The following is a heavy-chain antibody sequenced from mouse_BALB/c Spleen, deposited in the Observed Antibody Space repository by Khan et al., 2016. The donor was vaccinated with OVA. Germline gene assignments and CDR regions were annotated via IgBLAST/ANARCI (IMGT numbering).Heavy chain of an antibody. Sequence: EVELVESGGDLVKPGGSLKFSCAASGFTVSSYSMSWVRQTPDKRLEWVATISSGGDYTYYSDNVKGRFTISRDNAKNTLYLQMSSLKSEDTAMYYCASHLTGSFAYWGQGTLVTVSA. CDR3: ASHLTGSFAY. CDR1: GFTVSSYS. CDR2: ISSGGDYT. V-gene: IGHV5-6*01. D-gene: IGHD4-1*01. J-gene: IGHJ3*01.